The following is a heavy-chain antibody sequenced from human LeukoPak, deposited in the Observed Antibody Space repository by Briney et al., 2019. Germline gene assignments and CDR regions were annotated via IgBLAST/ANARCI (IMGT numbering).Heavy chain of an antibody. CDR3: ASAEPAAWGAFDI. Sequence: ASVKVSCKASGYTFTGYYMHWVRQAPGQGLEWMGWINPNSGGTNYAQKFQGRVTMTRDTSISTAYMELSRLRSDDTAVYYCASAEPAAWGAFDILGQGTMVTVSS. CDR1: GYTFTGYY. J-gene: IGHJ3*02. V-gene: IGHV1-2*02. D-gene: IGHD1-14*01. CDR2: INPNSGGT.